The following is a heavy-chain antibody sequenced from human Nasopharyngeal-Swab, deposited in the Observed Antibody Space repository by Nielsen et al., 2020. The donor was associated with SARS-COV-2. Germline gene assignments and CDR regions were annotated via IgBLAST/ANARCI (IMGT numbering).Heavy chain of an antibody. J-gene: IGHJ4*02. CDR2: IKADGNHI. Sequence: GGSLRLSCAGSGFTFSNYWMHWVRQAPGKGLVWVSQIKADGNHITYADSVKGRFTISRDNAKNTLFLQMNSLRAEDTAVYYCARGITWSNDFRGQGTLVTASS. V-gene: IGHV3-74*01. D-gene: IGHD3-3*01. CDR3: ARGITWSNDF. CDR1: GFTFSNYW.